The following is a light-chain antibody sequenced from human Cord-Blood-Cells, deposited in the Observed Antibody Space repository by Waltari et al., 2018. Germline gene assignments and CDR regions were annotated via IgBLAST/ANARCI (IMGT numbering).Light chain of an antibody. CDR2: EVS. CDR3: SSYTSSSTV. V-gene: IGLV2-14*01. Sequence: QSALTQPASVSGSPGQSITISCTGTSSAVGGYNYVSWYQQHPGKAPKLMIYEVSNRPSGVSNRFSGSKSGNTASLTISGLQAEDEADYYCSSYTSSSTVFGTGTEVTVL. J-gene: IGLJ1*01. CDR1: SSAVGGYNY.